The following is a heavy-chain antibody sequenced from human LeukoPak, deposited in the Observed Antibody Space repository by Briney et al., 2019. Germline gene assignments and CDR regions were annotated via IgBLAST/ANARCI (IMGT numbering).Heavy chain of an antibody. CDR3: ARHRTYYDSSGRLDY. D-gene: IGHD3-22*01. Sequence: SETLSLTCAVYGGSFSGYYWSWIRQPPGKGLEWIGEINHSGSTNYNPSLKSRVTISVDTSKNQFSLKLSSVTAADTAVYYCARHRTYYDSSGRLDYWGQGTLVTVSS. J-gene: IGHJ4*02. CDR1: GGSFSGYY. CDR2: INHSGST. V-gene: IGHV4-34*01.